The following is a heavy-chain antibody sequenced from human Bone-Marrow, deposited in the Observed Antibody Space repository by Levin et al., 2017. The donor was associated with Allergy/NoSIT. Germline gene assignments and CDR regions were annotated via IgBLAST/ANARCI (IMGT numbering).Heavy chain of an antibody. J-gene: IGHJ4*02. CDR3: ERDCTLRYFDGLTCFDY. V-gene: IGHV3-74*01. D-gene: IGHD3-9*01. CDR1: GFTFSSYW. CDR2: INSDGSST. Sequence: GGSLRLSCAASGFTFSSYWMHWVRQAPGKGLVWVSRINSDGSSTSYADSVKGRFTISRDNAKNTLYLQMNSLRAEDTAVYYCERDCTLRYFDGLTCFDYWGQGTLVTVSS.